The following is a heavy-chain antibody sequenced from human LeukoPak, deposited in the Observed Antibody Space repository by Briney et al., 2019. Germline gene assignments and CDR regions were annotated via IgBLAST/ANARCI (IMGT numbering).Heavy chain of an antibody. Sequence: ASVKVSCEASGYTFTGYYMHWVRQAPGQGLEWMGWINPNSGGTNYAQKFQGRVTMTRDTSISTAYMELSRLRSDDTAVYYCARGYDSSGYSDYWGQGTLVTVSS. D-gene: IGHD3-22*01. V-gene: IGHV1-2*02. CDR2: INPNSGGT. J-gene: IGHJ4*02. CDR1: GYTFTGYY. CDR3: ARGYDSSGYSDY.